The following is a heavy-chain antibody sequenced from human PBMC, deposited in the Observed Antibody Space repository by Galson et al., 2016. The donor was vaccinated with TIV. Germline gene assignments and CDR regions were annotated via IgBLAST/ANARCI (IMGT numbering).Heavy chain of an antibody. Sequence: SVKVSCKAPGDTLTNYYIHWVRQAPGQGLKWMGVIKPSSGSTSYAPELRGRVTLTADTSTTTIYLGLSSLRSEDTALYYCIREARQLGYFDLWGRGTLVTVSS. D-gene: IGHD1-1*01. CDR2: IKPSSGST. V-gene: IGHV1-46*03. CDR3: IREARQLGYFDL. CDR1: GDTLTNYY. J-gene: IGHJ2*01.